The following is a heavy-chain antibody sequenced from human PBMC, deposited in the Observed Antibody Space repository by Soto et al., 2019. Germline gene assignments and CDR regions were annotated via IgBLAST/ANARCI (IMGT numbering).Heavy chain of an antibody. CDR3: AKSQPYCSSTSCYSGAFDI. J-gene: IGHJ3*02. Sequence: GGSLRLSCVASGFTFSSYAMSWVRQAPGKGLEWVSAISGSGGSTYYADSVKGRFTISRDNSKNTLYLQMNSLRAEDTAVYYCAKSQPYCSSTSCYSGAFDIWGQGTMVTVSS. CDR2: ISGSGGST. V-gene: IGHV3-23*01. D-gene: IGHD2-2*01. CDR1: GFTFSSYA.